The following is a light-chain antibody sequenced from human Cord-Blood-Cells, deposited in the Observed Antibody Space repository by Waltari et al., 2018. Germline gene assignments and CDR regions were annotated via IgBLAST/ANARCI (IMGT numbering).Light chain of an antibody. CDR2: DVS. J-gene: IGLJ2*01. CDR3: SSYTSSSTLV. V-gene: IGLV2-14*01. CDR1: SSDVGGYNY. Sequence: QSALTQPASVSGSPGQSITISCTGTSSDVGGYNYVSWYQQHPGKAPKLMIYDVSNRPSGVSNRFSGSKSGNTASLTISGLQAEDEADYYCSSYTSSSTLVFGGGPKQTVL.